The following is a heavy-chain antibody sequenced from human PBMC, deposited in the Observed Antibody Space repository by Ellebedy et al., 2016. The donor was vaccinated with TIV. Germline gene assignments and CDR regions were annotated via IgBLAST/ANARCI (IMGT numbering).Heavy chain of an antibody. Sequence: GESLKISCAASGFTFSRFAMHLVRQAPGKGLEWVALISDNGGNKDYSDSVKGRFTISRDSSKNTLCLQMNMLRTEDTAVYYCARDLTEYSSGWFVHWGQGALVTVSS. J-gene: IGHJ5*02. CDR2: ISDNGGNK. V-gene: IGHV3-30-3*01. CDR3: ARDLTEYSSGWFVH. CDR1: GFTFSRFA. D-gene: IGHD3-22*01.